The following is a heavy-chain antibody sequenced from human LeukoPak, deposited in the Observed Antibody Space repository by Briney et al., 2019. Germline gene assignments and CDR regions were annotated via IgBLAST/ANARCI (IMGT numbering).Heavy chain of an antibody. J-gene: IGHJ5*02. CDR2: ISAYNGNT. Sequence: ASVKVSCKASGYTFTSYDINWVRQATGQGLEWMGWISAYNGNTNYAQKLQGRVTMTTDTSTSTAYMELRSLRSDDTAVYYCARQRWLRLNWFDPWGQGTLVTVSS. V-gene: IGHV1-18*01. CDR1: GYTFTSYD. CDR3: ARQRWLRLNWFDP. D-gene: IGHD5-12*01.